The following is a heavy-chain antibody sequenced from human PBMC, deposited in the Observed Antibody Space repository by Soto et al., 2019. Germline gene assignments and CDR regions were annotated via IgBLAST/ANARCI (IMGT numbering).Heavy chain of an antibody. Sequence: NPSETLSLTCTDSDSSFSSYYWSWTRQPPGKGREWIGYIYYSGNTNYNSYLKSRVTISGETSKNQFSLKLSSVTAADTAVYYWARGSSLLWFGESYYYYGMDVWGQGTTVTVS. CDR2: IYYSGNT. V-gene: IGHV4-59*01. J-gene: IGHJ6*02. CDR3: ARGSSLLWFGESYYYYGMDV. D-gene: IGHD3-10*01. CDR1: DSSFSSYY.